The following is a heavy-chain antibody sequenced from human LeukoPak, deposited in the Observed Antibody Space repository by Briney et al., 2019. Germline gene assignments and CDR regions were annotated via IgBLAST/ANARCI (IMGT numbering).Heavy chain of an antibody. Sequence: PGGSLRLSCAASGFSFRDYWVSWMRQAPGKGREWVSYISGGSDHTNYADSVKGRFTISRDNAKNSLYLQMNSLTDEDTAVYYCARCQYNSSPDIWGQGTLVTVSS. D-gene: IGHD1-14*01. J-gene: IGHJ4*02. CDR3: ARCQYNSSPDI. V-gene: IGHV3-11*03. CDR1: GFSFRDYW. CDR2: ISGGSDHT.